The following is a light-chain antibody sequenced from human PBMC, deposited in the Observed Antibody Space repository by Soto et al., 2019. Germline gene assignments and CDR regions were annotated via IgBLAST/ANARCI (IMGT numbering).Light chain of an antibody. CDR2: GAS. CDR3: QQGT. Sequence: EIVLTQSPGTLSVSPGERATLSCRASQSVSSSYLAWYQQKPGQAPRLLIYGASSRATGIPDRFSGSGSGTDFTLTISRLEPEDFAVYYCQQGTFGQGTKVDIK. J-gene: IGKJ1*01. V-gene: IGKV3-20*01. CDR1: QSVSSSY.